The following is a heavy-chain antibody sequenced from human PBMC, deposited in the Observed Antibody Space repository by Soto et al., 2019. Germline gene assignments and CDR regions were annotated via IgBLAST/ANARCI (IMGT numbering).Heavy chain of an antibody. Sequence: ITLKESGPTLVKPTQTPTLTCTFSGSSLNTGGVGVGWVRQPRGKAMEWLALIYWIDDEGYGPSLRSRLNITKDTINSQVVLTMTNMVPEDTATYYCVRNWRYYGGDYYYGMDAWGQGATVTVSS. V-gene: IGHV2-5*01. J-gene: IGHJ6*02. CDR2: IYWIDDE. CDR3: VRNWRYYGGDYYYGMDA. CDR1: GSSLNTGGVG. D-gene: IGHD3-10*01.